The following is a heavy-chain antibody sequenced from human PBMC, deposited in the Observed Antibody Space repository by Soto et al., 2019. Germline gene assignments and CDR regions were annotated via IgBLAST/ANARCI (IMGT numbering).Heavy chain of an antibody. D-gene: IGHD2-15*01. Sequence: SETLSLTCTVSGGSAGSGSYYWSWIRQPPGKGLEWIGYIYYSASTNYNPSLKSRVTISIDTSKNQFSLKLSSVTAADTAVYYCARNYCSGGRCYRSRVSYYYMDVWGKGTTVTVSS. J-gene: IGHJ6*03. CDR3: ARNYCSGGRCYRSRVSYYYMDV. CDR2: IYYSAST. CDR1: GGSAGSGSYY. V-gene: IGHV4-61*01.